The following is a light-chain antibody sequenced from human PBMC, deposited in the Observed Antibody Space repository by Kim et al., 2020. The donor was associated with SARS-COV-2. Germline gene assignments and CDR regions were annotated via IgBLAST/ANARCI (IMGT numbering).Light chain of an antibody. Sequence: QSALTQPASVSGSPGQSITISCTGTSSDVGTYDLVSWYQLHPGKAPKFMIYEVTKRPSGVSHRFSGSKSGNTASLTISGLQAEDEADYYCCSYAGSSTFVFGIGTKVT. CDR2: EVT. CDR1: SSDVGTYDL. V-gene: IGLV2-23*02. J-gene: IGLJ1*01. CDR3: CSYAGSSTFV.